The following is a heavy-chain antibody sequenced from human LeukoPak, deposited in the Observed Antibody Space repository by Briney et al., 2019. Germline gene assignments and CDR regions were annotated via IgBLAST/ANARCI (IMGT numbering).Heavy chain of an antibody. CDR3: ARWGYDILTGYYPFNFDY. J-gene: IGHJ4*02. V-gene: IGHV7-4-1*02. D-gene: IGHD3-9*01. CDR1: GYTFTSYG. CDR2: INTNTGNP. Sequence: ASVKVSCKASGYTFTSYGISWVRQAPGQGLEWMGWINTNTGNPTYAQGFTGRFVFSLDTSVSTAYLQISSLKAEDTAVYYCARWGYDILTGYYPFNFDYWGQGTLVTVSS.